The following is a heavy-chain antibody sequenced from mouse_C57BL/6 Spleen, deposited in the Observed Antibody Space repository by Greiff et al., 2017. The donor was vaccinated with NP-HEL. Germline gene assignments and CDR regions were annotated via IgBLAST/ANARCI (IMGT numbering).Heavy chain of an antibody. J-gene: IGHJ4*01. V-gene: IGHV5-9-1*02. D-gene: IGHD2-3*01. Sequence: EVKLVESGEGLVKPGGSLKLSCAASGFTFSSYAMSWVRQTPEKRLEWVAYISSGGDYIYYADTVKGRFTISRDNARNTLYLQMSSLKSEDTAMYYCTRERLYDGYYPLAMDYWGQGTSVTVSS. CDR2: ISSGGDYI. CDR3: TRERLYDGYYPLAMDY. CDR1: GFTFSSYA.